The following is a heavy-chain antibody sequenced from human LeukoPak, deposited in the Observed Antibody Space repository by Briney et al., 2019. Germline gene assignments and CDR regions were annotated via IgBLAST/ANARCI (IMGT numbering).Heavy chain of an antibody. J-gene: IGHJ4*02. CDR2: INHSGST. CDR1: GGSFSGYY. CDR3: ARGSTIFGVVIVDY. D-gene: IGHD3-3*01. V-gene: IGHV4-34*01. Sequence: KPSETLSLTCAVYGGSFSGYYWSWIRQPPGKGLEWIGEINHSGSTNYNPSLKSRVTISVDTSKNQFSLKLSSVTAADTAVYYCARGSTIFGVVIVDYWGQGTLVTVSS.